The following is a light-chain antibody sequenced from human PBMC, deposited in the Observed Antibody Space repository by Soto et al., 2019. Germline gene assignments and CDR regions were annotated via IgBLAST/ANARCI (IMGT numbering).Light chain of an antibody. CDR3: QQYGSPGT. V-gene: IGKV3-20*01. CDR2: GAS. J-gene: IGKJ1*01. Sequence: EILLTQSPGTLSLSPGERATLSCRASQSVSNNYLAWYKQKPCQAPRLLIYGASNRATGIPDRLSGSASGTEFTLTISRLAPEDFAVYYCQQYGSPGTFGHGTKVDIK. CDR1: QSVSNNY.